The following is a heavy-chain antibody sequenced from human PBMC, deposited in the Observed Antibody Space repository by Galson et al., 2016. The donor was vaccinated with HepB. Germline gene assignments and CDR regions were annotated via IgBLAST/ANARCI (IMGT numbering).Heavy chain of an antibody. V-gene: IGHV1-8*01. CDR3: ARNIYGTGDFDY. D-gene: IGHD7-27*01. Sequence: SVKVSCKASGYTFSSYDISWVRQATGQGLEWIGWMTPNSGKTGYAQKFQGRVTLIRDTSISTAYMELTGLGSEDTAVYYCARNIYGTGDFDYWGQGTLVTVSS. J-gene: IGHJ4*02. CDR2: MTPNSGKT. CDR1: GYTFSSYD.